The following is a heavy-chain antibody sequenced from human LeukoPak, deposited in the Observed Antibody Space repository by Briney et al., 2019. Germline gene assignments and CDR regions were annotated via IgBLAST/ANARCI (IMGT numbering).Heavy chain of an antibody. CDR3: ARVKYYGSGNKGVYYFDY. J-gene: IGHJ4*02. Sequence: SETLSLTCAVYGVSFSGYYWSWLRQPPGKGLEWIGYIYYSGSTNYNPSLKSRVTISVDTSKNQFSLKLSSVTAADTAVYYCARVKYYGSGNKGVYYFDYWGQGTLVTVSS. V-gene: IGHV4-59*01. D-gene: IGHD3-10*01. CDR2: IYYSGST. CDR1: GVSFSGYY.